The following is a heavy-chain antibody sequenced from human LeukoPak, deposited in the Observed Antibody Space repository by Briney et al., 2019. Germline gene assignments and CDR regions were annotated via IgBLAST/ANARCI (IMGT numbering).Heavy chain of an antibody. CDR1: GYTFTGYY. CDR3: ARDRSDFWSGSGFDY. Sequence: ASVKVPCKASGYTFTGYYMHWVRQAPGQGLEWMGWINPNSGGTNYAQKFQGWVTMTRDTSISTAYMELSRLRSDDTAVYYCARDRSDFWSGSGFDYWGQGTLVTVSS. V-gene: IGHV1-2*04. D-gene: IGHD3-3*01. J-gene: IGHJ4*02. CDR2: INPNSGGT.